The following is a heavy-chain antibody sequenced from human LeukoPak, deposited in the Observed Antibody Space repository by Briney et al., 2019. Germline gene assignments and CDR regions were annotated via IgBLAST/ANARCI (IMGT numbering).Heavy chain of an antibody. D-gene: IGHD3-22*01. Sequence: SETLSLTCAVYGGSFSGYYWSWIRQPPGKGLEWIGEINHSGSTNYNPSLKSRVTISVDTSKNQFSLKLSSVTAADTAVYYCARHRAYYYDSGGSHVLLRAFDIWGQGTMVTVSS. V-gene: IGHV4-34*01. J-gene: IGHJ3*02. CDR1: GGSFSGYY. CDR2: INHSGST. CDR3: ARHRAYYYDSGGSHVLLRAFDI.